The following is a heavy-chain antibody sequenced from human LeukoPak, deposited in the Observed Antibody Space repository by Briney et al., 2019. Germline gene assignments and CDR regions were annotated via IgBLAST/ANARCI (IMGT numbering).Heavy chain of an antibody. V-gene: IGHV4-39*01. CDR2: IYYSGST. CDR3: ARGPPRITMIVVALSSRYYYFDY. CDR1: GGSISSSSYY. D-gene: IGHD3-22*01. Sequence: SETLSLTCTVSGGSISSSSYYWGWIRQPPGTGLEWIGSIYYSGSTYYNPSLKSRVTISVDTSKNQFSLKLSSVTAADTAVYYCARGPPRITMIVVALSSRYYYFDYWGQGTLVTVSS. J-gene: IGHJ4*02.